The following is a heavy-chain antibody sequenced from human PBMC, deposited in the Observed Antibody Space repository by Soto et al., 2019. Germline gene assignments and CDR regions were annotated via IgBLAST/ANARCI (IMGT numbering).Heavy chain of an antibody. CDR1: EYTFTDYY. CDR2: INPSGGST. V-gene: IGHV1-46*01. Sequence: QVQLVQSGAEVKKPGASVKLSCKSSEYTFTDYYIHWVRQAPGQGLEWMGLINPSGGSTSYAQKFQGRVTMTRDTSTSTVYMELSSLRSEDTAVYYCATAAYSTSWYDFWGKGTIVTVSS. J-gene: IGHJ5*01. CDR3: ATAAYSTSWYDF. D-gene: IGHD6-13*01.